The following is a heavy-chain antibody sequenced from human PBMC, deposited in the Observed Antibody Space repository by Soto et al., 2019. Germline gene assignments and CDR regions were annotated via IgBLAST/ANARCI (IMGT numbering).Heavy chain of an antibody. CDR3: TVDSMRPY. CDR2: IKRESEGGTA. V-gene: IGHV3-15*01. CDR1: GLTASDFW. J-gene: IGHJ4*02. Sequence: PGGSLRLSCAASGLTASDFWMSWVRQAPGKGLEWIALIKRESEGGTADFAPLVKGRFTISRDDLKNTLYLDMNSLKTEDTAVYYCTVDSMRPYWGQGTLVTVS.